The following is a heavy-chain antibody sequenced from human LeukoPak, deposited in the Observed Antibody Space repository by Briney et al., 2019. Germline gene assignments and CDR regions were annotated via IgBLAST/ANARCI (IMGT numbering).Heavy chain of an antibody. D-gene: IGHD3-10*01. CDR2: IRGSGGST. CDR1: GFTFSSYA. Sequence: GGSLRLSCAASGFTFSSYAMSWVRQAPGKGLEWVSAIRGSGGSTYYADSVKGRFTISRDNSKNTLYLQMNSLRAEDTAVYYCAKTLVRGVPYTPDYWGQGTLVTVSS. V-gene: IGHV3-23*01. J-gene: IGHJ4*02. CDR3: AKTLVRGVPYTPDY.